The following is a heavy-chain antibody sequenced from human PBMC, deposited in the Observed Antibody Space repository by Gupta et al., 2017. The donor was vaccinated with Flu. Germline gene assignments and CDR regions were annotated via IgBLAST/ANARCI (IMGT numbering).Heavy chain of an antibody. CDR1: GYTFTAYY. CDR2: INPNSGGT. Sequence: QVQLVQAGAEVKKPGASVKVSCTASGYTFTAYYMHWVRQAPGQGLEWMGWINPNSGGTNYAQKFQGRVTMTRDTSISTSYMELSRLRSDDTAVYYCARDRGVVGATVDYFDYWGQGTLVTVSS. V-gene: IGHV1-2*02. CDR3: ARDRGVVGATVDYFDY. J-gene: IGHJ4*02. D-gene: IGHD1-26*01.